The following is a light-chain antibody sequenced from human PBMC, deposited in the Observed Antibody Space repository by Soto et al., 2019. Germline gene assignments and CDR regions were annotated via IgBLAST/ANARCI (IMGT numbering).Light chain of an antibody. Sequence: QSVLTQPPSVSAAPGQKVTISCSGSSSNIGNNYVSWYQQLPGTAPKLLIYDNNKRPSGIPDQFSGANSGTSGTLGITGLQTWDEADYYCGTWDSSRSAVVFGGGTKLTVL. CDR3: GTWDSSRSAVV. CDR1: SSNIGNNY. CDR2: DNN. V-gene: IGLV1-51*01. J-gene: IGLJ2*01.